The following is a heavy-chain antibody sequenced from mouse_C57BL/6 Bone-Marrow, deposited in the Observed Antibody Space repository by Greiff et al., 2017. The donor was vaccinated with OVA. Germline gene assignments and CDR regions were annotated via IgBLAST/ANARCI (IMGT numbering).Heavy chain of an antibody. CDR3: ARSYYGSSLYAMDD. CDR2: IYPRSGNT. Sequence: VTVVESGAELARPGASVKLSCKASGYTFTSYGISWVKQRTGQGLEWIGEIYPRSGNTYYNEKFTGKATLTAAKSSSTAYMELRSLTSEDSAVYFSARSYYGSSLYAMDDWGQGTSVTVSS. CDR1: GYTFTSYG. J-gene: IGHJ4*01. V-gene: IGHV1-81*01. D-gene: IGHD1-1*01.